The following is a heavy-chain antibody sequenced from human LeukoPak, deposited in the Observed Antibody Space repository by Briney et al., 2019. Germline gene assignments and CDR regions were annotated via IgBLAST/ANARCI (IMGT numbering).Heavy chain of an antibody. CDR1: GYTFTGYY. V-gene: IGHV1-2*02. CDR2: INPNSGGT. CDR3: ARDKHYDFWSGYPEDV. D-gene: IGHD3-3*01. J-gene: IGHJ6*02. Sequence: GASVTVSCKASGYTFTGYYMHWVRQAPGQGLEWMGWINPNSGGTNYAQKFQGRVTMTRDTSISAAYMELSRLRSDDTAVYYCARDKHYDFWSGYPEDVWGQGTTVTVSS.